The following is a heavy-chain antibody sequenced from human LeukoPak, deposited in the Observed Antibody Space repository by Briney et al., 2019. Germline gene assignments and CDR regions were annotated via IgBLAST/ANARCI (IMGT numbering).Heavy chain of an antibody. D-gene: IGHD5-24*01. CDR1: GGSFSGYY. CDR3: ARNPRDGYNEGQYYYYYYMDV. J-gene: IGHJ6*03. V-gene: IGHV4-34*01. CDR2: INHSGST. Sequence: SETLSLTCAVYGGSFSGYYWSWIRQPPGKGLEWIGEINHSGSTNYNPSLKSRVTISVDTSKNQFSLKLSSVTAADTAVYYCARNPRDGYNEGQYYYYYYMDVWGKGTTVTVSS.